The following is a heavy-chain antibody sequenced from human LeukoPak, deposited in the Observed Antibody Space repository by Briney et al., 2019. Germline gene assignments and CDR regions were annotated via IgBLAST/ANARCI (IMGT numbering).Heavy chain of an antibody. J-gene: IGHJ4*02. V-gene: IGHV3-23*01. CDR3: ARVPYHDGKGYFDY. CDR1: GFTFSSHA. CDR2: IRGSGGGT. D-gene: IGHD3-16*01. Sequence: GGSPRLSCAASGFTFSSHAMAWVRQAPGKGLEWVSTIRGSGGGTYYADSVKGRFTISRDNSKNTLYLQMNSLRAEDTAVYYCARVPYHDGKGYFDYWGQGTLVTVSS.